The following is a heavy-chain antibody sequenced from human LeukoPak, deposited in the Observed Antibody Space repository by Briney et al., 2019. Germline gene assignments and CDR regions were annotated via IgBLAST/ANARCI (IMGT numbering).Heavy chain of an antibody. Sequence: GGSLRLSCAAPGFTFSSYSMNWVRQAPGKGLEWVSSTSSSSSYIYYADSVKGRFTISRDNAKNSLYLQMNSLRAEDTAVYYCARDSGPDYVWGSYRYFDYWGQGTLVTVSS. CDR1: GFTFSSYS. CDR3: ARDSGPDYVWGSYRYFDY. V-gene: IGHV3-21*01. J-gene: IGHJ4*02. CDR2: TSSSSSYI. D-gene: IGHD3-16*02.